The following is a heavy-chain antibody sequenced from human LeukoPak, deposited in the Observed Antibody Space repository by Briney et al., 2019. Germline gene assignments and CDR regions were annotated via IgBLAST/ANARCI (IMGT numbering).Heavy chain of an antibody. J-gene: IGHJ3*02. CDR2: IYYSGST. D-gene: IGHD2-8*01. Sequence: SETLSLTCVVSGRSHRRYYWRGIPQPPGKGLEWIGYIYYSGSTNYNPSLKSRVTISVDTSKNQFSLKLCSVTAADTAVYYCVRLEGYCTSAGCYAAAFDIWGQGTKVTVSS. V-gene: IGHV4-59*08. CDR3: VRLEGYCTSAGCYAAAFDI. CDR1: GRSHRRYY.